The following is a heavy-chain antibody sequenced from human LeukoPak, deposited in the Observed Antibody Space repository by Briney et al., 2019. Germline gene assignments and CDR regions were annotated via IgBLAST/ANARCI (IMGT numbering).Heavy chain of an antibody. V-gene: IGHV1-18*01. CDR2: ISAYNANT. J-gene: IGHJ6*04. D-gene: IGHD2-2*01. Sequence: GASVKVSCKASGYTFTSYGISWVRQAPGQGLEWMGWISAYNANTNNAQKLQGRVTMTTDTSTSTAYMELRSLRSDDTAVYYCARMEYRCSSTSCGYMDVWGKGTTVTVSS. CDR1: GYTFTSYG. CDR3: ARMEYRCSSTSCGYMDV.